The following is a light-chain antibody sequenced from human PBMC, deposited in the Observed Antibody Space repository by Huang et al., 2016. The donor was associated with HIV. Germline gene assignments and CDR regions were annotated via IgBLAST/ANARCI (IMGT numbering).Light chain of an antibody. Sequence: EIVMTQSPPTLSVSPWERAALSCRASQSVSDNLAWYQQKPGQAPRVLIYGASTRATCIPARFSGSGSETEFTLTIRSLQSEDVAVYYCQQYNNWPPLTFGGGTKVEI. CDR1: QSVSDN. CDR2: GAS. CDR3: QQYNNWPPLT. J-gene: IGKJ4*01. V-gene: IGKV3-15*01.